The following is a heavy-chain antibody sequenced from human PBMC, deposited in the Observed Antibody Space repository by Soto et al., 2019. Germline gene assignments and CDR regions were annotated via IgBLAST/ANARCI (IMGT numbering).Heavy chain of an antibody. V-gene: IGHV4-30-2*06. Sequence: LTCTVSGGSISSGGYSWTWIRQSPGKGLEWIGYTYQSGSAYYNPSLKSRVTISVDRSKNQFSLNLTSVTAADTAVYYCARDYYGMDVWGQGTTVTVSS. CDR2: TYQSGSA. CDR1: GGSISSGGYS. CDR3: ARDYYGMDV. J-gene: IGHJ6*02.